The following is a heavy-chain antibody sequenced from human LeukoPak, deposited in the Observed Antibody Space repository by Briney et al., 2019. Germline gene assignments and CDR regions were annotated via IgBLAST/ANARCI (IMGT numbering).Heavy chain of an antibody. CDR2: ISYDGSNK. Sequence: PGRSLRLSCAASGFTFSSYAMHWVRQAPGKGLEWVAVISYDGSNKYYADSVKGRFTISRDNSKNTLYLQMNSLRAEDTAVYYCAKDTYYYDSSGYSNNWFDPWGQGTLVTVSS. J-gene: IGHJ5*02. CDR1: GFTFSSYA. D-gene: IGHD3-22*01. CDR3: AKDTYYYDSSGYSNNWFDP. V-gene: IGHV3-30*04.